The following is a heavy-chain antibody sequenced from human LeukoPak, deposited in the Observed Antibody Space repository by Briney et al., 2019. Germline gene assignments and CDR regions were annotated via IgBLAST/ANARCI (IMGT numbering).Heavy chain of an antibody. CDR3: ARVRPNWNDGTFDY. V-gene: IGHV4-4*07. D-gene: IGHD1-1*01. CDR1: GASITNYY. CDR2: IYPSGST. J-gene: IGHJ4*02. Sequence: SETLSLTCTVSGASITNYYWSWIRQSAGKGLEWIGRIYPSGSTHSNPTLKSRVTMSLDTSKNQFSLGLSSVTAADTAVYYCARVRPNWNDGTFDYWGQGTLVTVSS.